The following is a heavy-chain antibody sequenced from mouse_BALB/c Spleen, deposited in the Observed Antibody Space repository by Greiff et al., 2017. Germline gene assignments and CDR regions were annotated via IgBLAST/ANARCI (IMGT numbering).Heavy chain of an antibody. D-gene: IGHD1-2*01. CDR1: GFNIKDYY. CDR2: IDPENGNT. Sequence: EVQVVESGAELVRPGALVKLSCKASGFNIKDYYMHWVKQRPEQGLEWIGWIDPENGNTIYDPKFQGKASITADTSSNTAYLQLSSLTSEDTAVYYSITTATGFAYWGQGTLVTVSA. CDR3: ITTATGFAY. V-gene: IGHV14-1*02. J-gene: IGHJ3*01.